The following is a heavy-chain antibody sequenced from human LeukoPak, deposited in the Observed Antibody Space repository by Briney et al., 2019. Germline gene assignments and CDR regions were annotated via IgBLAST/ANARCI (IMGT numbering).Heavy chain of an antibody. V-gene: IGHV3-7*01. Sequence: GGSLRLSCAASGFTFSSYWMSWVRQAPGKGLEWVANIKQDGSEKYYVDSVKGRFTISRDNAKNSLYLQMNSLRAEDTAVYYCARSPYYDFWSGSYYYYIDVWGKGTTVTVSS. CDR1: GFTFSSYW. D-gene: IGHD3-3*01. J-gene: IGHJ6*03. CDR2: IKQDGSEK. CDR3: ARSPYYDFWSGSYYYYIDV.